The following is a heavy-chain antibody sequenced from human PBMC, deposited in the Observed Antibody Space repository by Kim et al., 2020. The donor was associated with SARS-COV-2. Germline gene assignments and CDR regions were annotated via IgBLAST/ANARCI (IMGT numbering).Heavy chain of an antibody. CDR1: GYSISSGYY. J-gene: IGHJ4*02. CDR3: ARVGMRDGYNYAFRPGGFDY. CDR2: IYHSGST. V-gene: IGHV4-38-2*02. D-gene: IGHD5-12*01. Sequence: SETLSLTCTVSGYSISSGYYWGWIRQPPGKGLEWIGSIYHSGSTYYNPSLKSRVTISVDTSKNQFSLKLSSVTAADTAVYYCARVGMRDGYNYAFRPGGFDYWGQGTLVTVSS.